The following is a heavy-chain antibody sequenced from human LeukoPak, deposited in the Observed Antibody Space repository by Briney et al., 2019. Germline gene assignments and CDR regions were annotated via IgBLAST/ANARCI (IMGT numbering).Heavy chain of an antibody. CDR1: GGSISSYY. D-gene: IGHD2-21*02. CDR3: ARSMCGGDCSSFDY. Sequence: SGTLSLTCTVSGGSISSYYWSWGRQPPGEGPEWIGSIYYSGSTYYNPSLKSRVTISVDTSKNQFSLKLSSVTAADTAVYYCARSMCGGDCSSFDYWGQGTLVTVSS. J-gene: IGHJ4*02. CDR2: IYYSGST. V-gene: IGHV4-59*05.